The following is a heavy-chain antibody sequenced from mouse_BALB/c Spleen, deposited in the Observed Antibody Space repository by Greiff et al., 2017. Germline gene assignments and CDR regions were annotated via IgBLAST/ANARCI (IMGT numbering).Heavy chain of an antibody. Sequence: EVKLMESGGDLVKPGGSLKLSCAASGFTFSSYGMSWVRQTPDKRLEWVATISSGGSYTYYPDSVKGRFTISRDNAKNTLYLQMSSLKSEDTAMYYCARQGDENWFAYWGQGTLVTVSA. J-gene: IGHJ3*01. CDR1: GFTFSSYG. D-gene: IGHD3-3*01. CDR3: ARQGDENWFAY. V-gene: IGHV5-6*01. CDR2: ISSGGSYT.